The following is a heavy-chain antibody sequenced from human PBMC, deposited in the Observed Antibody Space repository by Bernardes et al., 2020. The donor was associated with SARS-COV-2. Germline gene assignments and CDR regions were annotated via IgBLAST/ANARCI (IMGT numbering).Heavy chain of an antibody. V-gene: IGHV1-18*01. Sequence: ASVKVSCKASGYTFTNRAFIWVRQAPGQGLEWMGWISAYNGNTKYAQKFQGRVTMTTDTSTSTAYMELRSLRSDDTAVYYCARRSMDYWGQGTLVTVSS. CDR2: ISAYNGNT. J-gene: IGHJ4*02. CDR3: ARRSMDY. CDR1: GYTFTNRA.